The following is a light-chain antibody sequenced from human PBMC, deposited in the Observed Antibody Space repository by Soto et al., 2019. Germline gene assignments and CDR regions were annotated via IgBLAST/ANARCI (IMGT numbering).Light chain of an antibody. CDR3: CSYAGNYTYV. CDR2: DVN. CDR1: SSDVGGYNY. J-gene: IGLJ1*01. Sequence: HSALTQPRSVSGSPGQSVTISCTGTSSDVGGYNYVSWYQQNPGKAPKLMIYDVNKRPSGVPNRFSASKSDNTASLTISGLQADDEADYYCCSYAGNYTYVFGTGTKVTV. V-gene: IGLV2-11*01.